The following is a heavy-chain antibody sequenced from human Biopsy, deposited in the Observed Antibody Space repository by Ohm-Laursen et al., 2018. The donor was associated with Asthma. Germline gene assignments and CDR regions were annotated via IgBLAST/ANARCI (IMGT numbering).Heavy chain of an antibody. V-gene: IGHV1-3*01. CDR1: GYTFINYA. J-gene: IGHJ3*01. CDR3: ARTYYDFLTGQVNDAFAL. Sequence: ATVTISRHASGYTFINYAIHWVRQAPGQRLEWMGWINAGNGNTKNSQKFQGRVTITRDTSASIAYMELSSLRSEDTAVYYCARTYYDFLTGQVNDAFALWGQETMVTVSS. CDR2: INAGNGNT. D-gene: IGHD3-9*01.